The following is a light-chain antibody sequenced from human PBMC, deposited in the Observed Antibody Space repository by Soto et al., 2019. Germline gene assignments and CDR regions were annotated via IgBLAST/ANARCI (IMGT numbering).Light chain of an antibody. CDR3: GTWDSSLSDVV. CDR2: DNN. CDR1: SSNIGNNY. Sequence: QSVLTQPPSVSAAPGQKVTISCSGSSSNIGNNYVSWYQQLPGTAPKLLIYDNNKRPSGIPDRFSGSKSGTSATLGITGLQTGDEADYYCGTWDSSLSDVVFSGGTQLTVL. J-gene: IGLJ2*01. V-gene: IGLV1-51*01.